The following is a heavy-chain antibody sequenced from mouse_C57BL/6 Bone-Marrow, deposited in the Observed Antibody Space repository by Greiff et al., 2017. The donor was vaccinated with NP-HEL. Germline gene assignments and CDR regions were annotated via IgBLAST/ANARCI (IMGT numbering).Heavy chain of an antibody. CDR1: GFTFSDYY. D-gene: IGHD2-4*01. CDR3: ARHGDYGGAMDY. J-gene: IGHJ4*01. CDR2: ISNGGGST. V-gene: IGHV5-12*01. Sequence: EVKLVESGGGLVQPGGSLKLSCAASGFTFSDYYMYWVRQTPEKRLEWVAYISNGGGSTYYPDTVKGRFTISRDNAKNTLYLQMSRLKSEYTAMYYCARHGDYGGAMDYWGQGTSVTVSS.